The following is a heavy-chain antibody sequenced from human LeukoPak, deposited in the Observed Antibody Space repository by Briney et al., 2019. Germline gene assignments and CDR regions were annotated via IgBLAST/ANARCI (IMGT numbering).Heavy chain of an antibody. CDR1: GGSINSYY. CDR3: ARVDSALAGGDYYFDY. Sequence: PSETLSLTCIVSGGSINSYYWSWIRQPPGKGLEWIGYIYYSGSTNYNPSLKSRVTISVDTSKNQFSLKLSSVTAADTAVYYCARVDSALAGGDYYFDYWGQGTLVTVSS. J-gene: IGHJ4*02. D-gene: IGHD5-18*01. V-gene: IGHV4-59*08. CDR2: IYYSGST.